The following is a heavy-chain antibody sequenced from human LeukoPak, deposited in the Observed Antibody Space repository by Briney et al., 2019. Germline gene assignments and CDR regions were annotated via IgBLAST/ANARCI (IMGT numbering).Heavy chain of an antibody. D-gene: IGHD2-15*01. J-gene: IGHJ4*02. CDR1: GGSISSGGYY. V-gene: IGHV4-30-2*01. Sequence: SETLSLTCTVSGGSISSGGYYWSWIRQPPGKGLEWIGYIYHSGSTYYNPSLKSRVTLSVDRSKNQFSLKLSSVTAADTAVYYCAREQLLLYYFDYWGQGTLVTVSS. CDR3: AREQLLLYYFDY. CDR2: IYHSGST.